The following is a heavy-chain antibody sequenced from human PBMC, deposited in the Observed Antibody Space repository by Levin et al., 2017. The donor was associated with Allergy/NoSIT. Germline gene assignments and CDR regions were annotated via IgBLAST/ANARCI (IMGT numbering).Heavy chain of an antibody. D-gene: IGHD1-26*01. CDR3: ARESVGATPTGFDY. CDR2: IYYSGST. Sequence: ASETLSLTCTVSGGSVSSGSYYWSWIRQPPGKGLEWIGYIYYSGSTNYNPSLTSRVTISVDTSKNQFSLKLSSVTAADTAVYYCARESVGATPTGFDYWGQGTLVTVSS. J-gene: IGHJ4*02. V-gene: IGHV4-61*01. CDR1: GGSVSSGSYY.